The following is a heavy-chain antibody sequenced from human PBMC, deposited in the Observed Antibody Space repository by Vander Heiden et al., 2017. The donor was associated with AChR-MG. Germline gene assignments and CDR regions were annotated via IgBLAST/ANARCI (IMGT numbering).Heavy chain of an antibody. CDR1: GYTFTSYY. Sequence: QVQLVQSGAEVKKPGASVTVSCKASGYTFTSYYMHWVRQAPGQGLEWMGIINPSGGSTSYAQKFQGRVTMTRDTSTSTVYMELSSLRSEDTAVYYCARADGRYRFDPWGQGTLVTVSS. J-gene: IGHJ5*02. CDR2: INPSGGST. CDR3: ARADGRYRFDP. D-gene: IGHD3-10*01. V-gene: IGHV1-46*01.